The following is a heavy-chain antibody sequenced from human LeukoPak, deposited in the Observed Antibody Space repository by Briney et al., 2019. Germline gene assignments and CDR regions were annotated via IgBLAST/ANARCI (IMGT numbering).Heavy chain of an antibody. J-gene: IGHJ4*02. CDR2: INPNSGGT. D-gene: IGHD3-22*01. V-gene: IGHV1-2*02. CDR3: ASDRPLHYYDSSGYYYAY. Sequence: ASVKVSCKASGYTFTGYYMHWVRQAPGQGLEWMGWINPNSGGTNYAQKFQGRVTMARDTSISTAYMELSRLRSDDTAVYYCASDRPLHYYDSSGYYYAYWGQGTLVTVSS. CDR1: GYTFTGYY.